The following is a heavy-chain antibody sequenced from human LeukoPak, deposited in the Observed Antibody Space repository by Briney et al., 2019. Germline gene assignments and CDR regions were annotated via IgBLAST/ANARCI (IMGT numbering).Heavy chain of an antibody. CDR3: ARDLGGYYGGNPYYFDY. V-gene: IGHV1-2*02. Sequence: ASVKVSCKASGYTFTDYYMHWIRQAPGQGLEWMGWINPNSGGTNYAQKFQGRVTMTRDTSISTAYMELSRLRSDDTAVYYCARDLGGYYGGNPYYFDYWGQGTLVTVSS. J-gene: IGHJ4*02. CDR2: INPNSGGT. CDR1: GYTFTDYY. D-gene: IGHD4-23*01.